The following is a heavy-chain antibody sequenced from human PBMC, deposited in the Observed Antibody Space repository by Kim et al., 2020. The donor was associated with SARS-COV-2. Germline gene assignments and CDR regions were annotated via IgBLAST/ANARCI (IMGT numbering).Heavy chain of an antibody. V-gene: IGHV1-18*01. Sequence: ASVKVSCKASGYTFTSYGISWVRQAPGQGLEWMGWISAYNGNTNYAQKLQGRVTMTTDTSTSTADMELRSLRSDDTAVYYCARGGDVWQQLVPPPHYWGQGTLVTVSS. D-gene: IGHD6-13*01. CDR1: GYTFTSYG. CDR3: ARGGDVWQQLVPPPHY. CDR2: ISAYNGNT. J-gene: IGHJ4*02.